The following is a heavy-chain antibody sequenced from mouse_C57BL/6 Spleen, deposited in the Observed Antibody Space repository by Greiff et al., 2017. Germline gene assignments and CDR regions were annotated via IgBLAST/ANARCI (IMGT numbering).Heavy chain of an antibody. J-gene: IGHJ3*01. CDR3: ARPNYDYEGSPCAY. CDR2: IDPSDSYT. Sequence: QVQLQQPGAELVMPGASVKLSCKASGYTFTSYWMHWVKQRPGQGLEWIGEIDPSDSYTNYNQKFKGKSTLPVDKSSSTGYMQLSSLTSEDSAVYYCARPNYDYEGSPCAYWGQGTLVTVSA. V-gene: IGHV1-69*01. CDR1: GYTFTSYW. D-gene: IGHD2-4*01.